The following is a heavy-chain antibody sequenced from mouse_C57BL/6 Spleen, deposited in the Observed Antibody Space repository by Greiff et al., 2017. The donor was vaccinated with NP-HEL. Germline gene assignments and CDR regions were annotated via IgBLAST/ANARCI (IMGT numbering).Heavy chain of an antibody. V-gene: IGHV2-6*03. Sequence: QVQLKQSGPGLVAPSQSLSITCTVSGFSLTSYGVHWVRQPPGKGLEWLVVVWSDGSTTYTSALNSRLGISQDNSKSQVFLKMNSLQTDDTAMYYCARAYYSNYGWFAYWGQGILVTVSA. D-gene: IGHD2-5*01. CDR2: VWSDGST. CDR1: GFSLTSYG. J-gene: IGHJ3*01. CDR3: ARAYYSNYGWFAY.